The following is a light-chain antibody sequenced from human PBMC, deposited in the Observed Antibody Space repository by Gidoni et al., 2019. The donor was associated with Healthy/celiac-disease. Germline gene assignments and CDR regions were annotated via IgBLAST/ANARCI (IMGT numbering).Light chain of an antibody. CDR1: QSISSNY. J-gene: IGKJ2*01. V-gene: IGKV3-20*01. Sequence: IVLTQSPGTLSLSPGERATLSCRASQSISSNYLAWYQQKPGQAPRLLIYDASSRGTGIPDRFSGSGSGTDFTLTISRLEPEDFAVYYCQQYSNSPRTFGQGTKLEIK. CDR2: DAS. CDR3: QQYSNSPRT.